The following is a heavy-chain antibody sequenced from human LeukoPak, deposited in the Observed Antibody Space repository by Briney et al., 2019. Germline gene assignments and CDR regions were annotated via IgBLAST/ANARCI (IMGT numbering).Heavy chain of an antibody. D-gene: IGHD1/OR15-1a*01. CDR3: ATVEHGPESY. CDR1: GYTLTELS. J-gene: IGHJ4*02. V-gene: IGHV1-24*01. CDR2: FDPEDGET. Sequence: GASVTVSFKVSGYTLTELSMHWVRQAPGKGREWMGGFDPEDGETIYAQKFQGRVTMTEDTSTDTAYMELSSLRSEDTAVYYCATVEHGPESYWGQGTLVTVSS.